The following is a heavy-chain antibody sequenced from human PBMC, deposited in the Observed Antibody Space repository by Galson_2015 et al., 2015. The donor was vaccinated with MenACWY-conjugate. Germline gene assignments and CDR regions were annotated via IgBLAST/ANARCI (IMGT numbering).Heavy chain of an antibody. V-gene: IGHV1-69*04. CDR3: ARAEPPAYYYDNSGYYYLNY. J-gene: IGHJ4*02. Sequence: SVKVSCKASGGTFSSYAISWVRQAPGQGLEWMGRIIPILGIANYAQKFQGRVTITADKSTSTAYMELSSLRSEDTAVYYCARAEPPAYYYDNSGYYYLNYWGQGTLVTVSS. CDR1: GGTFSSYA. D-gene: IGHD3-22*01. CDR2: IIPILGIA.